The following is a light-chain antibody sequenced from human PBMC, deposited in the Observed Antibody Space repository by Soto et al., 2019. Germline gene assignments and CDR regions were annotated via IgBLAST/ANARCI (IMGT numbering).Light chain of an antibody. CDR3: QQYNRYPLT. CDR1: QSISSW. J-gene: IGKJ4*01. V-gene: IGKV1-5*03. CDR2: KAS. Sequence: IPMTQSPSTLSASVGDRVTIPCRASQSISSWLAWDQQKPGKAPKLLIYKASSLERGVPSRFSGSGSGTEFTLTISSRQPDDFATYYCQQYNRYPLTFGGGTKVDI.